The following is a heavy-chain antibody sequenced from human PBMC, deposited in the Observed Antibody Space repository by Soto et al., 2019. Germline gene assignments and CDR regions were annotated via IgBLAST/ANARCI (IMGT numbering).Heavy chain of an antibody. CDR2: ISHSGTT. Sequence: QVQLQQWGAGLLKPSETLSLTCEVHGGSFSGYYWTWIRQTPGKGLEWIGEISHSGTTNYLPSLTTRVTISADPSKKQFSLNLTSVTAADSGVYYCARGECSSVYCFTRWALDFWGQGTVVTVSS. CDR3: ARGECSSVYCFTRWALDF. CDR1: GGSFSGYY. D-gene: IGHD2-2*01. J-gene: IGHJ3*01. V-gene: IGHV4-34*01.